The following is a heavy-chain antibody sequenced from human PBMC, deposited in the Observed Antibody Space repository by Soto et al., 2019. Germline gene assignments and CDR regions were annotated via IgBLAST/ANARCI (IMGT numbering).Heavy chain of an antibody. Sequence: GESLKISSQHSGFTFPTFVIAWVRQMPGKGLEWMGTIYPDDSDTRYSPSFQGQVTISADTSISTVYLQWDGLKASDTAIYHCARESTGRFDYWGQGTQVTVSS. J-gene: IGHJ4*02. D-gene: IGHD1-26*01. CDR2: IYPDDSDT. CDR1: GFTFPTFV. V-gene: IGHV5-51*01. CDR3: ARESTGRFDY.